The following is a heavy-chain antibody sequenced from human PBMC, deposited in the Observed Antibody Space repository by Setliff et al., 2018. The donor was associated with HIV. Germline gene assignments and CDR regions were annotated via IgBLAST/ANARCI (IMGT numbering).Heavy chain of an antibody. V-gene: IGHV4-59*12. CDR2: IYYSGST. D-gene: IGHD5-18*01. Sequence: PSETLSLTCAVYNGSFSGYYWTWIRQPPGKGLEWIGYIYYSGSTNYNPSLKSRVTISVDKSKNQFSLKLSSVTAADTAVYYCAAWGPRYSYAPYFFDSWGQGTLVTVSS. CDR1: NGSFSGYY. CDR3: AAWGPRYSYAPYFFDS. J-gene: IGHJ4*02.